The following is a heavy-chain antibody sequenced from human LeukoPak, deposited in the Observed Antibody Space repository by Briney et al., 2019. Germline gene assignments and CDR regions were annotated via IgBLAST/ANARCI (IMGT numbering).Heavy chain of an antibody. D-gene: IGHD5/OR15-5a*01. CDR3: ARGSSVYD. Sequence: PSETPSLTCAVYGGSFSGYYWSWIRQPPGKGLEWIGEINHSGSTNYNPSLKSRVTISVDTSKNQFSLKLSSVTAADTAVYYCARGSSVYDWGQGTLVTVSS. J-gene: IGHJ4*02. V-gene: IGHV4-34*01. CDR2: INHSGST. CDR1: GGSFSGYY.